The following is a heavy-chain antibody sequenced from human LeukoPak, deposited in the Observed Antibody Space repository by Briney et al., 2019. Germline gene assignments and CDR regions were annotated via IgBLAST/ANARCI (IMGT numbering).Heavy chain of an antibody. V-gene: IGHV3-74*01. CDR2: INSDGSST. CDR1: GFTFSSYG. J-gene: IGHJ4*02. D-gene: IGHD3-10*01. Sequence: GGSLRLSCAASGFTFSSYGMHWVRQAPGKGLVWVSRINSDGSSTSYADSVKGRFTISRDNAKNSLYLQMNSLRAEDTALYYCAKDTGSLWFGESTHYFDYWGQGTLVTVSS. CDR3: AKDTGSLWFGESTHYFDY.